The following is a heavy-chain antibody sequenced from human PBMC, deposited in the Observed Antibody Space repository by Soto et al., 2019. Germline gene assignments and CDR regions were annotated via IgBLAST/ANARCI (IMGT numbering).Heavy chain of an antibody. CDR1: GGPFSTYA. D-gene: IGHD3-22*01. V-gene: IGHV1-69*01. CDR2: IVPMYGST. Sequence: QVQLVQSGAEVKKPGSSVKVSCKASGGPFSTYAISWVRQAPGQGPEWMGGIVPMYGSTDYARKFQARVTITSDRSTSTAYMELTSLRSDDTAVYYCAKTLSYYDSSPVDVWGQGTTVSVSS. J-gene: IGHJ6*02. CDR3: AKTLSYYDSSPVDV.